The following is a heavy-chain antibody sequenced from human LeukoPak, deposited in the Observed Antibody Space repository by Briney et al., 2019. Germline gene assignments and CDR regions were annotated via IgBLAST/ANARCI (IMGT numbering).Heavy chain of an antibody. CDR1: GYTFTSYY. J-gene: IGHJ4*02. CDR3: ATSGAVTFFDY. CDR2: INPSGGST. Sequence: ASVKVSCKASGYTFTSYYMHWVRQAPGQGLEWMGIINPSGGSTSYAQKFQGRVTMTRDTSTSTVYVELSSLRSEDTAVYYCATSGAVTFFDYWGQGTLVTVSS. V-gene: IGHV1-46*01. D-gene: IGHD4-17*01.